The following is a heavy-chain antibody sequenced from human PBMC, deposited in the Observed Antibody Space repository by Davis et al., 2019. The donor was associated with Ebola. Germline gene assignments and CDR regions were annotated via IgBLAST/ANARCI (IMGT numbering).Heavy chain of an antibody. D-gene: IGHD4-17*01. Sequence: GESLKISCASSGFTFSSYWMSWLRQAPGKGLEWVANIKQDGSEKYYVDSVKGRFTISRENSKNTLYLQMNSLRSEDTAVYYWAKDFNGENDYWGQGTLVTVSS. CDR3: AKDFNGENDY. CDR1: GFTFSSYW. CDR2: IKQDGSEK. V-gene: IGHV3-7*01. J-gene: IGHJ4*02.